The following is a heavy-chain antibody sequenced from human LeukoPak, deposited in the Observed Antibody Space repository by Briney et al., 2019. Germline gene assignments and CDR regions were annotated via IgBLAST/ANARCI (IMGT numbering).Heavy chain of an antibody. J-gene: IGHJ4*02. Sequence: PGGSLRLSCAASGFTFSDYYMSWIRQAPGKGLEWVSCISSSGSTIYYADSVKGRFTISRDNAKNSLYLQMNSLRAEDTAVYYCARSRIAAASPVGYWGQGTLVTVSS. D-gene: IGHD6-13*01. V-gene: IGHV3-11*04. CDR2: ISSSGSTI. CDR1: GFTFSDYY. CDR3: ARSRIAAASPVGY.